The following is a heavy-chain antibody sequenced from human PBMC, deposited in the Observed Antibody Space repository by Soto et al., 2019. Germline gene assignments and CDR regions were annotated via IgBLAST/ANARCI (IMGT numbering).Heavy chain of an antibody. J-gene: IGHJ4*02. D-gene: IGHD3-16*02. CDR3: AKGLHIATGRIIPPWYFAY. CDR2: VSGSGVST. V-gene: IGHV3-23*01. Sequence: GGSLRLCCAASGFTFNSYAMSWVRQAPGKGLEWISSVSGSGVSTDYADSVKGRFTISRDNSKNILYLQMNSLRAEDTAVYFCAKGLHIATGRIIPPWYFAYWGQGTPVTVSS. CDR1: GFTFNSYA.